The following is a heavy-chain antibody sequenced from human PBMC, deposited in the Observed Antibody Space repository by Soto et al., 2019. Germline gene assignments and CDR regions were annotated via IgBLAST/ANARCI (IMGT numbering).Heavy chain of an antibody. V-gene: IGHV1-24*01. D-gene: IGHD4-17*01. Sequence: ASVKVSCKVSGYTLTELSMHWVRQAPGKGLEWMGGFDPEDGETIYAQKFQGRVTMTEDTSTDTAYMELSSLRSEDTAVYYCATAPMTTRAFDIWGQGTMATVSS. CDR1: GYTLTELS. CDR2: FDPEDGET. J-gene: IGHJ3*02. CDR3: ATAPMTTRAFDI.